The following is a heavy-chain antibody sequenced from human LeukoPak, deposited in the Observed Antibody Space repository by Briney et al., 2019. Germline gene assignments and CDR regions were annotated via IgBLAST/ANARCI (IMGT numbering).Heavy chain of an antibody. CDR3: VGGYYDSSGYPMGDFDY. D-gene: IGHD3-22*01. CDR2: IYTSGST. CDR1: GYSISSGYY. Sequence: SETLSLTCTVSGYSISSGYYWGWIRQPPGKGLEWIGSIYTSGSTNYNPSLKSRVTISVDKSKNQFSLKLSSVTAADTAVYYCVGGYYDSSGYPMGDFDYWGQGTLVTVSS. J-gene: IGHJ4*02. V-gene: IGHV4-38-2*02.